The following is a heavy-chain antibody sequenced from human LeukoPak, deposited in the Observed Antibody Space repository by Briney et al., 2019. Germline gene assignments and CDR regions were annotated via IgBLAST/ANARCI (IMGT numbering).Heavy chain of an antibody. J-gene: IGHJ5*02. CDR2: ISRSGDTT. Sequence: PGGSLRLSCAASGFTFSSHEMNWVRQAPGKGLEWVSYISRSGDTTHYADSVKGRFTISRDNARNSLHLQMNHLRVEDTSIYYCTRELQASGFDPWGQGTLVTVSS. V-gene: IGHV3-48*03. D-gene: IGHD6-19*01. CDR1: GFTFSSHE. CDR3: TRELQASGFDP.